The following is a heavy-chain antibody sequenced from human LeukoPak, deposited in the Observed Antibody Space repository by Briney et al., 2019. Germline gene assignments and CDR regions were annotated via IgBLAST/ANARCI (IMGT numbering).Heavy chain of an antibody. J-gene: IGHJ4*02. CDR2: ISGSGDSS. V-gene: IGHV3-23*01. D-gene: IGHD2-21*01. CDR1: GLTFSSYA. CDR3: VRDRYGDTDY. Sequence: GGSLILSCAASGLTFSSYAMSWVRQAPGKRLEWVSAISGSGDSSYYADSVKDRFTISRDNSKNALYLQMNSLRVEDTAIYYCVRDRYGDTDYWGQGTLVTVSS.